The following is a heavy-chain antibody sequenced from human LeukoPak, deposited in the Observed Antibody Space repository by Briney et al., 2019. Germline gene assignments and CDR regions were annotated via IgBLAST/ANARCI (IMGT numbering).Heavy chain of an antibody. Sequence: QRWGSLRLSCAASGFPFSSHAMSWVRQAPGKGLEWVSAISGSGGSTYYADSVKGRFTISRDNSKNTLYLQMNSLRAEDTAVYYCANKLERIDYWGQGTLVTVSS. CDR3: ANKLERIDY. D-gene: IGHD1-1*01. CDR1: GFPFSSHA. V-gene: IGHV3-23*01. J-gene: IGHJ4*02. CDR2: ISGSGGST.